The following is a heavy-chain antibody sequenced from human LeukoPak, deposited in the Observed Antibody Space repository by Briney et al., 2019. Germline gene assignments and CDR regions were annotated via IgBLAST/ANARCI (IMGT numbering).Heavy chain of an antibody. J-gene: IGHJ4*02. CDR3: AREVYGDNYFDY. V-gene: IGHV3-7*05. D-gene: IGHD4-17*01. Sequence: GGSLRLSCAASGFTSSKNWMSWVRQAPGKGPEWVANIKQDGSQKYYVDSVKGRFTISRDNAKMSLYLQMNSLRAEDTAMYYCAREVYGDNYFDYWGQGTLVTVSS. CDR2: IKQDGSQK. CDR1: GFTSSKNW.